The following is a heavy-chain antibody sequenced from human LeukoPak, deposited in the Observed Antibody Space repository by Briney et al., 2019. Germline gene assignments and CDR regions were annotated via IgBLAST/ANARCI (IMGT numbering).Heavy chain of an antibody. Sequence: GGSLRLSCAASGFTFSSYAMSWVRQAPGKGLEWVSAISGSGDSTFYADSVKGRFTISRDNSKNTLYLQMNSLRAEDTAVYYCAITRGSGSLGFFDYWGQGTLVTVSS. CDR3: AITRGSGSLGFFDY. D-gene: IGHD3-10*01. CDR1: GFTFSSYA. V-gene: IGHV3-23*01. CDR2: ISGSGDST. J-gene: IGHJ4*02.